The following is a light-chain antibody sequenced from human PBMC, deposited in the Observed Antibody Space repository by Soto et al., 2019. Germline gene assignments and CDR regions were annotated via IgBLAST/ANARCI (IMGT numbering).Light chain of an antibody. CDR2: VAS. J-gene: IGKJ4*01. CDR1: QSIRSN. Sequence: EIVMTQSPARGSASPLEGVTLSCRASQSIRSNLAWYQQRPGQTPRLLIFVASTRATGIPARFTGSGSGTEFTLTISSLQSDDFAMYYCQQYNNWPLTFGGGTKVDIK. V-gene: IGKV3-15*01. CDR3: QQYNNWPLT.